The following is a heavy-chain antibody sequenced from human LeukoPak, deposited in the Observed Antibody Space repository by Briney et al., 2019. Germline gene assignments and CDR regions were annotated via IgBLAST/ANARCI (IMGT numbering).Heavy chain of an antibody. J-gene: IGHJ4*02. CDR2: IRYDGRNK. CDR3: AKIFDILPWCPEW. V-gene: IGHV3-30*02. D-gene: IGHD3-9*01. Sequence: GGSLRLSCAASGLTFSSYGMLWVRQAPGKGLEWVAFIRYDGRNKYYADSVKGRFSVSRDNSKNTLYLQMNSLRAGDTAVYYCAKIFDILPWCPEWWGQGTLVTVSS. CDR1: GLTFSSYG.